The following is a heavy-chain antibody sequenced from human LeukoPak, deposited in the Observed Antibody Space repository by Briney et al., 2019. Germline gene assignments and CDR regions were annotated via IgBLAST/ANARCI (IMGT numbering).Heavy chain of an antibody. CDR1: GYTFISYR. CDR2: ISAYNGNT. J-gene: IGHJ4*02. D-gene: IGHD4-17*01. CDR3: AVLDYGDFYFLAY. V-gene: IGHV1-18*01. Sequence: GASVKVSCKASGYTFISYRISWVRQAPGQGLEWMGWISAYNGNTNYAQKLQGRVTMTTDTSTRTAYMELRSLRSDDTAVYYCAVLDYGDFYFLAYWGQETLVTVSS.